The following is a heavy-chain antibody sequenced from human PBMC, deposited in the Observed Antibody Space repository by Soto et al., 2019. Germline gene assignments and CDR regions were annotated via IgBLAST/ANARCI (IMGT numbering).Heavy chain of an antibody. J-gene: IGHJ6*02. V-gene: IGHV3-23*01. D-gene: IGHD3-3*01. CDR1: GFTFSSYA. Sequence: XGSLRLSCAAAGFTFSSYAMSWVRQAPGKGLEWVSAISGSGGSTYYADSVKGRFTISRDNSKNTLYLQMNSLRAEDTAVYYCAKDLLRFLEWLSSVYYYGMDVWGQGNTVTVSS. CDR3: AKDLLRFLEWLSSVYYYGMDV. CDR2: ISGSGGST.